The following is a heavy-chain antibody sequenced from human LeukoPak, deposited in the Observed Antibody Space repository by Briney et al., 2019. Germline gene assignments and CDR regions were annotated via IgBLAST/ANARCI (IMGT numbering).Heavy chain of an antibody. CDR3: ARGENRAEFDY. CDR1: GGSISSYY. J-gene: IGHJ4*02. V-gene: IGHV4-59*01. Sequence: SETLSLTCTVSGGSISSYYWSWIRQPPGKGLEWIGYIYYSGSTNYNPSLKSRVTISVDTSKSQFSLKLSSVTAADTAVYYCARGENRAEFDYWGQGTLVTVSS. CDR2: IYYSGST. D-gene: IGHD2/OR15-2a*01.